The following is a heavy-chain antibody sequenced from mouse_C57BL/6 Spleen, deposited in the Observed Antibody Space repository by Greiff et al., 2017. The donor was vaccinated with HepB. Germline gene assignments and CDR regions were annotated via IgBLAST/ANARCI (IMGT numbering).Heavy chain of an antibody. CDR3: ARSEYSNYGYFDV. J-gene: IGHJ1*03. D-gene: IGHD2-5*01. Sequence: VQLQQPGAELVKPGASVKMSCTASGYTFTSYWITWVQQRPGQGLEWIGDIYPGSGSTNYNEKFKSKATLTVDTSSSTAYMQLSSLTSEDSAVYCCARSEYSNYGYFDVWGTGTTVTVSS. CDR2: IYPGSGST. CDR1: GYTFTSYW. V-gene: IGHV1-55*01.